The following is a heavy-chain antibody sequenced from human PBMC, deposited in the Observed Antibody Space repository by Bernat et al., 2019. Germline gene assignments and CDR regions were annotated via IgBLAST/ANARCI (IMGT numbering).Heavy chain of an antibody. CDR1: GFTFSSYG. Sequence: QVQLVESGGGVVQPGGSLRLSCAASGFTFSSYGMHWVRQAPGKGLEWVAFIRYDGSNKYYADSVKGRFTISRDNSKNTLYLQMNSLRAEDTAVYYCAKGRGGPGGVGSSFDYWGQGTLVTVSS. V-gene: IGHV3-30*02. CDR3: AKGRGGPGGVGSSFDY. CDR2: IRYDGSNK. D-gene: IGHD1-26*01. J-gene: IGHJ4*02.